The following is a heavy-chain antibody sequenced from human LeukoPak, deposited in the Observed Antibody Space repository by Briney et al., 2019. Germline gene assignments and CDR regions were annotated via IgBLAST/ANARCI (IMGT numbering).Heavy chain of an antibody. V-gene: IGHV3-7*01. Sequence: GGSLRLSCVVSGFTFTSYWMNWVRQAPGKGLEWVASISMNGGEKSYVDSVKGRFTISRDNAKNSLYLQLSSLRAEDTAVYYCARDGAAAGLYFDLWGQGTLVTVSS. D-gene: IGHD6-13*01. CDR3: ARDGAAAGLYFDL. CDR1: GFTFTSYW. CDR2: ISMNGGEK. J-gene: IGHJ4*01.